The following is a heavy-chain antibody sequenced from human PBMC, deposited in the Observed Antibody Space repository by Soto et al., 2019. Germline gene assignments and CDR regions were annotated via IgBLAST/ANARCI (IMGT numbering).Heavy chain of an antibody. D-gene: IGHD1-26*01. Sequence: QVQLVESGGGVVQPGRSLRLSCAASGVTFSSYAMHRVRQAPGKGLEWVAVISYDGSNKYYADSVKGRFTISRDNSKNTLYLQMNSLRAEDTAVHYCAREKWDASFDYRGQGTLVTVSS. J-gene: IGHJ4*02. CDR3: AREKWDASFDY. CDR2: ISYDGSNK. CDR1: GVTFSSYA. V-gene: IGHV3-30-3*01.